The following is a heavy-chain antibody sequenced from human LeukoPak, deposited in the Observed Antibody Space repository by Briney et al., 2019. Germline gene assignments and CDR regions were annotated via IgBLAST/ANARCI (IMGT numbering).Heavy chain of an antibody. Sequence: SETLSLTCTVSGGSISSYYWSWIRQPAGKGLEWIGRIYTSGSTNYNPSLKSRVTISVDTSKNQFSLKLSSVTAADTAVYYCARWPIAVSCFEYWGQGTLVTVSS. V-gene: IGHV4-4*07. D-gene: IGHD6-19*01. CDR1: GGSISSYY. CDR2: IYTSGST. CDR3: ARWPIAVSCFEY. J-gene: IGHJ4*02.